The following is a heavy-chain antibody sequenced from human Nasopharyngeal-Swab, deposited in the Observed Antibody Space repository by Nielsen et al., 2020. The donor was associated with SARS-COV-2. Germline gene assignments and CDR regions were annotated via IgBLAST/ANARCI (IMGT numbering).Heavy chain of an antibody. CDR1: GGTLNTYA. J-gene: IGHJ4*02. D-gene: IGHD2-15*01. CDR3: ASRVVPPTGFDY. V-gene: IGHV1-69*04. CDR2: IIPSLERS. Sequence: SVKVSCKASGGTLNTYAITWVRQAPGQGLEWLGRIIPSLERSNYAQRFQGRVTTTADKSTSTFYMELSSLRFEDTAVYYCASRVVPPTGFDYWGQGTLVTVSS.